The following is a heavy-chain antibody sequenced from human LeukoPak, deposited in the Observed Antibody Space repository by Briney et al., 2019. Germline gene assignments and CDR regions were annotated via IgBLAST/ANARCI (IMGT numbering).Heavy chain of an antibody. V-gene: IGHV1-69*13. CDR1: GGTSSSYA. J-gene: IGHJ4*02. CDR3: ARDHMTAMVTTPHDY. D-gene: IGHD5-18*01. Sequence: SVKVSCKASGGTSSSYAISWVRQAPGQGLEWMGGIIPIFGTANYAQKFQGRVTITADESTSTAYMELSSLRSEDTAVYYCARDHMTAMVTTPHDYWGQGTLVTVSS. CDR2: IIPIFGTA.